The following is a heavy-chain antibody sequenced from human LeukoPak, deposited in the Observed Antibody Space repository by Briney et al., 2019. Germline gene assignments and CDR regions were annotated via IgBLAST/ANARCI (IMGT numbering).Heavy chain of an antibody. CDR1: GYTFTSHG. V-gene: IGHV1-18*01. CDR3: ARVLGARYYYYYGMDV. D-gene: IGHD4-17*01. J-gene: IGHJ6*02. CDR2: ISAYNGNT. Sequence: ASVKVSCKASGYTFTSHGISWVRQAPGQGLEWMGWISAYNGNTNYAQKLQGRVTMTTDTSTSTAYMELRSLRSDDTAVYYCARVLGARYYYYYGMDVWGQGTTVTVSS.